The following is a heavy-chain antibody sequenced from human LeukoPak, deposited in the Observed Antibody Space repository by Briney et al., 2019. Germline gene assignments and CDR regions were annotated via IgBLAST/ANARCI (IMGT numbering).Heavy chain of an antibody. Sequence: SETLSLTCTVSGGSISSNYWSWIRQPPGKGLEWIGYIFYTGSTNYNPSLKSRVTISVDTSKNQFSLRLSSVTAADTAVYYCARAGIMATSPFGYWGQGTLVSVSS. CDR1: GGSISSNY. CDR2: IFYTGST. CDR3: ARAGIMATSPFGY. V-gene: IGHV4-59*01. D-gene: IGHD5-24*01. J-gene: IGHJ4*02.